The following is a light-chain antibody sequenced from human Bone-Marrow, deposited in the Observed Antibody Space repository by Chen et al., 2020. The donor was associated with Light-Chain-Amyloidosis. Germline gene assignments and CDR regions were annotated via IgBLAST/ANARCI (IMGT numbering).Light chain of an antibody. CDR3: QVLDKSSNRPV. V-gene: IGLV3-21*02. Sequence: SYVLTQPSSMSVAPGQTATIACGGNNIGYTSVHWYQQTPGQAPLLVVYDDSDRPSGIPERFSVSTCGNTATLTISIVHARDEADYYSQVLDKSSNRPVFGDGTTLTVL. J-gene: IGLJ3*02. CDR2: DDS. CDR1: NIGYTS.